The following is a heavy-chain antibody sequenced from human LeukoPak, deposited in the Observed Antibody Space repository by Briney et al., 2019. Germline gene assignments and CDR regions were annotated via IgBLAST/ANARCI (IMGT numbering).Heavy chain of an antibody. CDR2: IYHSGST. CDR3: AKRGNWGFFDY. D-gene: IGHD7-27*01. J-gene: IGHJ4*02. V-gene: IGHV4-38-2*02. CDR1: GYSISSNYY. Sequence: PSETLSLTCTVFGYSISSNYYWGWIRQPPGKGLEWIGSIYHSGSTYYNPSLKSRVTILIDTSKNQFSLKPSSVTAADTAVYYCAKRGNWGFFDYWGQGTLVTVSS.